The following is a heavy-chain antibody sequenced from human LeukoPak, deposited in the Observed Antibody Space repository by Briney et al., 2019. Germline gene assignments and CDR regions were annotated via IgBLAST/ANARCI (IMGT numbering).Heavy chain of an antibody. CDR1: GYTFTSYY. CDR2: INPTGGNT. Sequence: SVTXXCKASGYTFTSYYLHWVRQAPGQGLEWMGLINPTGGNTNYAQSFQGRVTMTRDRSASTVYMQVSSLRSEDTAMYYCARXRDGYNDAYDIWGQGTVVTVPS. D-gene: IGHD5-24*01. V-gene: IGHV1-46*01. CDR3: ARXRDGYNDAYDI. J-gene: IGHJ3*02.